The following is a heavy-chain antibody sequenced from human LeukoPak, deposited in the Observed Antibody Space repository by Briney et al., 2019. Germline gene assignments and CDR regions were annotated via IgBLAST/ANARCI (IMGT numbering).Heavy chain of an antibody. CDR3: AKDSSNWSFDY. D-gene: IGHD6-13*01. CDR2: IRYDASNK. V-gene: IGHV3-30*02. J-gene: IGHJ4*02. Sequence: GGSLRLSCAASGFTFSSYGMHWVRQAPGKGLEWVTFIRYDASNKYYADSVKGRFTISRDNSKNTLYLQMNSLRGEDTAVYYCAKDSSNWSFDYWGQGTLVTVSS. CDR1: GFTFSSYG.